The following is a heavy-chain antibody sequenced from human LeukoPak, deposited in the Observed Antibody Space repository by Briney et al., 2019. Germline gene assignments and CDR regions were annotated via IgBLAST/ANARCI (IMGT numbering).Heavy chain of an antibody. D-gene: IGHD2-15*01. J-gene: IGHJ5*02. CDR1: GGSISSGGYS. CDR3: ARDTSRVVAATGFDP. V-gene: IGHV4-31*03. CDR2: IYYSGST. Sequence: SQTLSLTCTVSGGSISSGGYSWSWIRQHPGKGLEWIGYIYYSGSTYYNPSLKSRVTISVDTSKNQFSLKLSSVTAADTAVYYCARDTSRVVAATGFDPWGQGTLVTVSS.